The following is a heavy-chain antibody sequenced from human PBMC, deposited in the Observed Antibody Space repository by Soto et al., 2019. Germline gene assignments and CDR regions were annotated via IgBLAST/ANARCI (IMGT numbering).Heavy chain of an antibody. J-gene: IGHJ3*02. CDR3: AGGHKYGGNSDAFDI. Sequence: QVHLVQSGAEVKKPGSSVKVSCKASGGTFSTSSINWLRQAPGQRPEWMGNILPVFGTADYAQKFRDRVTITADKTTNRAYMELHSLFSEDAAVYYCAGGHKYGGNSDAFDIWGQGTVVTVSS. CDR2: ILPVFGTA. D-gene: IGHD4-17*01. CDR1: GGTFSTSS. V-gene: IGHV1-69*14.